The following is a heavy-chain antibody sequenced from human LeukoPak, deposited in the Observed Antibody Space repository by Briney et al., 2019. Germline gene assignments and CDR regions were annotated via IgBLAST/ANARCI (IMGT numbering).Heavy chain of an antibody. CDR1: GYTFTSYA. Sequence: PAASVKVSCKASGYTFTSYAMHWVRQAPGQRLEWMGWINAGNGNTKYSQKFQGRVTITRDTSASTAYMELSSLRSEDTAVYYCARDGYCSSTSCYWTTAQTPGDNWFDPWGQGTLVTVSS. V-gene: IGHV1-3*01. D-gene: IGHD2-2*01. CDR3: ARDGYCSSTSCYWTTAQTPGDNWFDP. J-gene: IGHJ5*02. CDR2: INAGNGNT.